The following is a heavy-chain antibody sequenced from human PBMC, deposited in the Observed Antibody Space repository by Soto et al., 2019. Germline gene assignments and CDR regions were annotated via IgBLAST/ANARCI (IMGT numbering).Heavy chain of an antibody. V-gene: IGHV4-39*07. CDR3: ARGCRVTMVRGVMRWFDP. CDR1: GGSISSGGYY. CDR2: INHSGST. J-gene: IGHJ5*02. Sequence: SETLSLTCTVSGGSISSGGYYWSWIRQHPGKGLEWIGEINHSGSTNYNPSLKSRVTISVDTSKNQFSLKLSSVAAADTAVYYCARGCRVTMVRGVMRWFDPWGQGTLVTVSS. D-gene: IGHD3-10*01.